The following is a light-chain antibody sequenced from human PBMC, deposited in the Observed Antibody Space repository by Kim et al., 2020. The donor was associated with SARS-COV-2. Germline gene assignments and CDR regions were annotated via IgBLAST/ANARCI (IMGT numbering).Light chain of an antibody. V-gene: IGKV1-39*01. CDR1: QDISRY. Sequence: DIQMTQSPSSLSASVGDRVTITCRASQDISRYLNWYQQKPGKAPKLLIYTASSLQSGVHSRFTGSGSETDFTLTISSLQPEDFATYYCQQTYSASRTFGKGTKGISN. CDR3: QQTYSASRT. CDR2: TAS. J-gene: IGKJ1*01.